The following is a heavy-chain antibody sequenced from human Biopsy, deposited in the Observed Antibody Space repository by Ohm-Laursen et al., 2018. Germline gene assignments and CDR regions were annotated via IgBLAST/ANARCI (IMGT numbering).Heavy chain of an antibody. CDR2: MWSDGINK. CDR3: ARDDDTTGHYMILNH. Sequence: SLRLSRTASGFAFSYYGLHWVRQAPGKGLQWVAVMWSDGINKNYADSVKGRFTVSRDNSNNVLYLQMSSLRDEESAVYYCARDDDTTGHYMILNHWGQGTLVTVSS. D-gene: IGHD3-9*01. V-gene: IGHV3-33*01. J-gene: IGHJ5*02. CDR1: GFAFSYYG.